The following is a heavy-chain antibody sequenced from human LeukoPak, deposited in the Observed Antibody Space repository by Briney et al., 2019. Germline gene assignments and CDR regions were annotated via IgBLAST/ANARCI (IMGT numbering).Heavy chain of an antibody. D-gene: IGHD3-10*01. CDR2: ISSSSSYI. Sequence: KPGGSLRLSCAASGFTFSSYSMNWVRQAPGKGLEWVSSISSSSSYIYYADSVKGRFTISRDNAKNSLYLQMNSLRAEDTAVYYCAREWFGELLDGYWGQGTLVTVSS. J-gene: IGHJ4*02. V-gene: IGHV3-21*01. CDR1: GFTFSSYS. CDR3: AREWFGELLDGY.